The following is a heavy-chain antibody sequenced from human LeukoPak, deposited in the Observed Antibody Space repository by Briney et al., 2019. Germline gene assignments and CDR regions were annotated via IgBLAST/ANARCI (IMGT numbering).Heavy chain of an antibody. CDR2: ISPDGYG. CDR3: TKGGGISYNPLDP. CDR1: GFTFYNYG. D-gene: IGHD1-26*01. Sequence: GRSLRLSCAASGFTFYNYGIHWVRQAPGKGLEWLAVISPDGYGHYADSVNGRFTVSRDNSKNTLYLQMNSLRTDDSAMYYCTKGGGISYNPLDPWGPGTLVTVSS. V-gene: IGHV3-30*18. J-gene: IGHJ5*02.